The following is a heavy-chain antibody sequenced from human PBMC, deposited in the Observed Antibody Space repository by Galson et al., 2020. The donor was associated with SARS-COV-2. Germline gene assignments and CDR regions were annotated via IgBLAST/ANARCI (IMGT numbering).Heavy chain of an antibody. V-gene: IGHV1-24*01. CDR3: ATTSALDYRPPSWFDP. J-gene: IGHJ5*02. Sequence: ASVKVSCKVSGYTLTELSMHWVRQAPGKGLEWMGGFDPEDGETIYAQKFQGRVTMTEDTSTDTAYMELSSLRSEDTAVYYCATTSALDYRPPSWFDPWGQGTLVTVSS. CDR2: FDPEDGET. CDR1: GYTLTELS. D-gene: IGHD3-16*01.